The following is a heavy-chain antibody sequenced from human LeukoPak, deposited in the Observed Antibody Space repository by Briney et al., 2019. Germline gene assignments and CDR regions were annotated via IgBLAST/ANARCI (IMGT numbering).Heavy chain of an antibody. Sequence: PGRSLRLSCAASEFTFSNYAMHWVRQAPGKGLEWVAVTSYDGSNKDYADSVKGRFTISRDNSKNKLYLQMNSLRAEDTAVYYCARALSGSYYNAFDIWGQGTMVTVSS. CDR1: EFTFSNYA. CDR2: TSYDGSNK. J-gene: IGHJ3*02. CDR3: ARALSGSYYNAFDI. D-gene: IGHD1-26*01. V-gene: IGHV3-30-3*01.